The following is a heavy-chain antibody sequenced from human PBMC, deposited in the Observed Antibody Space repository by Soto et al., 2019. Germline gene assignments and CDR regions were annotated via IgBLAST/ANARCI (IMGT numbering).Heavy chain of an antibody. CDR3: ASCRGSPVPLDY. CDR2: IYHSGST. J-gene: IGHJ4*02. D-gene: IGHD1-26*01. CDR1: GGSISSGGYS. Sequence: PSETLSLTCAVSGGSISSGGYSWSWIRQPPGKGLEWIGYIYHSGSTYYNPSLKSRVTISVDRSKNQFSLKLSSVTAADTAVYYCASCRGSPVPLDYWGQGTLVTVSS. V-gene: IGHV4-30-2*01.